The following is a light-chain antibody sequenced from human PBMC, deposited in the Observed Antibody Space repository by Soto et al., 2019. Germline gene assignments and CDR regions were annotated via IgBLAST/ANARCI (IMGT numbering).Light chain of an antibody. J-gene: IGLJ7*01. CDR2: DVN. V-gene: IGLV2-14*01. Sequence: QSALTQPASVSGSPGQSITISCTGTISDIGGYNFISWYQHHPGKAPKLVIYDVNNRPSGISYRFSGSKSGNTASLTVSGLQAEDEAEYYCSSYAGNNNFVFGTGTQLTVL. CDR3: SSYAGNNNFV. CDR1: ISDIGGYNF.